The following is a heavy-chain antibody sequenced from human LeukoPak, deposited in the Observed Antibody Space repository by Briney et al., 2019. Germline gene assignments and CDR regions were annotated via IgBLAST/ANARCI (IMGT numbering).Heavy chain of an antibody. V-gene: IGHV3-23*01. D-gene: IGHD3-22*01. CDR3: AKVDGVITMIGSYFDY. CDR2: ISGSGGST. Sequence: PGGSLRLSCAASGFTFSSFALSWVRQAPGKGLEWVSSISGSGGSTSYADSVKGRFTISRDNSKNTLYLQMNSLRAEDTAVYYCAKVDGVITMIGSYFDYWGQGTLVTVSS. CDR1: GFTFSSFA. J-gene: IGHJ4*02.